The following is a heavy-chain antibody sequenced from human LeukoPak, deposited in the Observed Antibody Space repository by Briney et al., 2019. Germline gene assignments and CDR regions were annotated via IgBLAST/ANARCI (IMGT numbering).Heavy chain of an antibody. CDR3: ARHRAYGSSSPFDY. J-gene: IGHJ4*02. CDR1: GGSISSLY. Sequence: SETLSLTCSVSGGSISSLYWSWIRQPPGTGLEWIGYIYYTGSTNYNPSLKSRVTMFVDMSKNQFSLRLSSVTAADTAVYYCARHRAYGSSSPFDYWGQGTLVTVSS. CDR2: IYYTGST. V-gene: IGHV4-59*08. D-gene: IGHD6-6*01.